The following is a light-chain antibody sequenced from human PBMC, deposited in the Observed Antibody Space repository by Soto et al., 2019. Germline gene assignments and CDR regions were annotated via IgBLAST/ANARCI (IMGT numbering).Light chain of an antibody. Sequence: EIVVTQSPATLSLSPGERATLSCRASQSVSTSLAWYQQKPGQAPSLLIYDASNRATGVPPRFSGSGSGTDFTLTISSLEPEDFAVHYCQHRSDWPRGSFGQGTRLEIK. CDR1: QSVSTS. V-gene: IGKV3-11*01. J-gene: IGKJ5*01. CDR2: DAS. CDR3: QHRSDWPRGS.